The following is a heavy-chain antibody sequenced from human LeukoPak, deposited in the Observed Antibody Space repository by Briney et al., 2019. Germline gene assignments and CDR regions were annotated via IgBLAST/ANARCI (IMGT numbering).Heavy chain of an antibody. CDR2: IIPIFDTA. CDR3: ARGGPEGWFDP. J-gene: IGHJ5*02. D-gene: IGHD1-14*01. V-gene: IGHV1-69*06. CDR1: GDTFSSYA. Sequence: GASVKVSCKASGDTFSSYAITWVRQAPGQGLEWMGGIIPIFDTANYAQKFQGRVTITADKSANTAYMELSSLRSEDTAVYYCARGGPEGWFDPWGQGTLVTVSS.